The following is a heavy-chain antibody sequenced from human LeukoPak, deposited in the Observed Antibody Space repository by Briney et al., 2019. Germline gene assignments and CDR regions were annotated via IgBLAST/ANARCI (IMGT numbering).Heavy chain of an antibody. D-gene: IGHD3-10*01. V-gene: IGHV1-8*01. CDR1: GYTFTSYD. CDR2: MNPNSGNT. J-gene: IGHJ6*02. CDR3: ARGGSSVLREGMDV. Sequence: EASVKVSCKASGYTFTSYDINWVRQATGQGLEWMGWMNPNSGNTGYAQKFQGRVTMTRNTSISTAYMELSSLRSEDTAVYYCARGGSSVLREGMDVWGQGTTVTVSS.